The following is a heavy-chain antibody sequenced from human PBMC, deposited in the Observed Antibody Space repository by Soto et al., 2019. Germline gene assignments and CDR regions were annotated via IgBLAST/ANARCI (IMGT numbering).Heavy chain of an antibody. J-gene: IGHJ6*02. CDR1: GGSFSGYY. V-gene: IGHV4-34*01. CDR2: INHSGST. D-gene: IGHD3-10*02. CDR3: ARGRRRVRGVNGMDV. Sequence: SETLSLTCAVYGGSFSGYYWSWIRQPPGKGLEWIGEINHSGSTNYNPSLKSRVTISVDTSKNQFSLKLSSVTAADTAVYYCARGRRRVRGVNGMDVWGQGTTVTVSS.